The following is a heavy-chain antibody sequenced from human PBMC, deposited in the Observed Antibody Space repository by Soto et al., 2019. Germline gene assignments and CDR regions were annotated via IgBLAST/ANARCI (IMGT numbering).Heavy chain of an antibody. J-gene: IGHJ4*02. CDR3: AKAGADTYYFDY. V-gene: IGHV3-23*01. Sequence: EVQLLESGGGLVQPGGSLRLSCAASGFTFSSYAMSWVRQAPGTGLEWVSAISGSGGSTYYADSVKGRFTISRDNSKNTLYLQMNSLRAEDTAVYYCAKAGADTYYFDYWGQGTLVTVSS. D-gene: IGHD1-1*01. CDR1: GFTFSSYA. CDR2: ISGSGGST.